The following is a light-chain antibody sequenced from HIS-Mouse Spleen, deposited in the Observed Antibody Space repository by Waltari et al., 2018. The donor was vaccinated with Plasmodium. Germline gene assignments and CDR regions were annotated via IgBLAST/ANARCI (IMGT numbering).Light chain of an antibody. V-gene: IGKV3-20*01. CDR3: QQYGSSPLT. CDR2: GAS. Sequence: EIVLTQSPGTLSLSPGERATLSCRASQSVSSSYLAWYQQKPGQAPRLLIYGASSRATGIPDRFNGSGSVTDFTLTISRLEPEDFAVYYCQQYGSSPLTFGGGTKVEIK. J-gene: IGKJ4*01. CDR1: QSVSSSY.